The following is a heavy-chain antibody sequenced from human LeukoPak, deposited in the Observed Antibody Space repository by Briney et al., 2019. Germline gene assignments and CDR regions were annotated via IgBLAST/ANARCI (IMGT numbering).Heavy chain of an antibody. V-gene: IGHV1-2*02. CDR3: ARIWFGEFMPGYFDY. CDR1: GYTFTGYY. D-gene: IGHD3-10*01. Sequence: ASVKVSCKASGYTFTGYYMHWVRQAPGQGLEWMGWIYPNSGGTNYAQKFQGRVTMTRDTSISTAYMELSRLRSDDTAVYYCARIWFGEFMPGYFDYWGQGTLVTVSS. J-gene: IGHJ4*02. CDR2: IYPNSGGT.